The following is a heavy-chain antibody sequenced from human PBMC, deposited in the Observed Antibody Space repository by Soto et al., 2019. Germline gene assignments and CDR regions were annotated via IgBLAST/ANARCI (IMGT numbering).Heavy chain of an antibody. D-gene: IGHD1-26*01. Sequence: QVQLQESGPGLVKPSQTLSLTCTVSGGSISSGGYYWSWIRQHPGKGLEWIGYIYYSGSTYYNPSPTRRVTLAVATSRNQFSLKLSSVTAADTAVYYCARWVGATSFDYWGQGTLVTVSS. J-gene: IGHJ4*02. CDR3: ARWVGATSFDY. CDR1: GGSISSGGYY. CDR2: IYYSGST. V-gene: IGHV4-31*03.